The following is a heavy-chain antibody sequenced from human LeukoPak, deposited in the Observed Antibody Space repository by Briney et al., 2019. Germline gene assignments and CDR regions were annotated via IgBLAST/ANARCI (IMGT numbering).Heavy chain of an antibody. CDR2: INRRGTV. Sequence: TASETLSLTCGLYGGSFSDHSWSWIRQSPGKGLEWIEDINRRGTVNFNPSLKSRVLISLDTSRTQFSLRLDSLTAADTAVYYCAREQALPGVTISGVVVMGYFDNWGQGTLVIVSS. D-gene: IGHD3-3*01. CDR3: AREQALPGVTISGVVVMGYFDN. CDR1: GGSFSDHS. V-gene: IGHV4-34*01. J-gene: IGHJ4*02.